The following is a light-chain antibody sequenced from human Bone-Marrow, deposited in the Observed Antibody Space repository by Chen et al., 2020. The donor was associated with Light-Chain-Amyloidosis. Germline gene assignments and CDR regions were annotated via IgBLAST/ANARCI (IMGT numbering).Light chain of an antibody. V-gene: IGKV3-11*01. Sequence: EIVLTQSPATLSLSPGQGATLSCRASQSVSSYLAWYQQKPGQAPRLLIYDGSNRATGLPARFRGSGSGTDFTRTISSIAPEDFAGYYGQQRSNWRPYTFGQGTKLDIK. CDR1: QSVSSY. J-gene: IGKJ2*01. CDR2: DGS. CDR3: QQRSNWRPYT.